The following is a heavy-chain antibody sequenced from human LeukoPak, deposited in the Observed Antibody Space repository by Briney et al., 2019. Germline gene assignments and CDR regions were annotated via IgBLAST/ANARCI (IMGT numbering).Heavy chain of an antibody. V-gene: IGHV3-64D*09. CDR3: VKGLGITIFGVVTSYYYYGMDV. D-gene: IGHD3-3*01. CDR2: IGSNGGST. J-gene: IGHJ6*02. CDR1: GFTFSSYA. Sequence: GGSLRLSCSASGFTFSSYAMHWVRQAPGKGLEYVSAIGSNGGSTYYADSVKGRSTISRDNSKNTLYLQMSSLRAEDTAVYYCVKGLGITIFGVVTSYYYYGMDVWGQGTTVTVSS.